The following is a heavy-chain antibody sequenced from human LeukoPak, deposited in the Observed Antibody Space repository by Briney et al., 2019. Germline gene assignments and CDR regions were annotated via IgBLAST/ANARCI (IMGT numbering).Heavy chain of an antibody. CDR2: ITWNGGSI. V-gene: IGHV3-9*01. Sequence: GGSLRLSCAASGFTFGDYAMHWVRQAPGKGLEWVSGITWNGGSIGYADSEKGRFTISRDNAKNSLYLEMNSLWREDTAFYYCANGEGRGGDGMDVWGQGTTVTVSS. CDR3: ANGEGRGGDGMDV. CDR1: GFTFGDYA. J-gene: IGHJ6*02.